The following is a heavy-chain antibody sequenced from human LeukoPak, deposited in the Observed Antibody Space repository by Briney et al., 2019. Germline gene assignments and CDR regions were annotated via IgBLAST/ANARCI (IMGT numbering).Heavy chain of an antibody. CDR1: GGSISSYY. CDR3: ARGYSNWNYGVYNWFDP. CDR2: IYYSGST. V-gene: IGHV4-59*01. Sequence: SETLSLTCTVSGGSISSYYWSWIRQPPGKGLEWIGYIYYSGSTNYNPSLKSRVTISVDTSKNQFSLKLSSVTAADTAVYYCARGYSNWNYGVYNWFDPWGQGTLVTVSS. J-gene: IGHJ5*02. D-gene: IGHD1-7*01.